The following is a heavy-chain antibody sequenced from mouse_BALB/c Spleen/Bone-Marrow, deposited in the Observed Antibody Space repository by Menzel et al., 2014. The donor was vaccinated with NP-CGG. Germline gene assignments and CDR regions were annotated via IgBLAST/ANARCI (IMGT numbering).Heavy chain of an antibody. CDR2: IDPSDSYT. CDR3: ARWLLRYYAMDD. Sequence: QVQLQQSGAELVKPGASVKLSCKASGYTFTSYWMHWVKQRPGQGLEWIGEIDPSDSYTNYNQKFKGKATLTVDKSSSTAYMQLSSLTSEDPAVYFCARWLLRYYAMDDWGQGTSVTVSS. D-gene: IGHD2-3*01. CDR1: GYTFTSYW. V-gene: IGHV1-69*02. J-gene: IGHJ4*01.